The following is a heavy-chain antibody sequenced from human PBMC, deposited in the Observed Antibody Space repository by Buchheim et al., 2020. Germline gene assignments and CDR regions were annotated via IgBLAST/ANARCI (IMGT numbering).Heavy chain of an antibody. V-gene: IGHV4-31*03. CDR3: ARDGYNNFGEYFAMDV. D-gene: IGHD4-11*01. CDR1: GGSINRGGYY. CDR2: IYYTGAT. J-gene: IGHJ6*02. Sequence: QMQLQESGPGLVKPLQTLSLTCTVSGGSINRGGYYWSWILQHSVRGLEWIGYIYYTGATYYSTSLKSRVSISVDMSKNQFSLRVNSVTAADTAVYFCARDGYNNFGEYFAMDVWGQGT.